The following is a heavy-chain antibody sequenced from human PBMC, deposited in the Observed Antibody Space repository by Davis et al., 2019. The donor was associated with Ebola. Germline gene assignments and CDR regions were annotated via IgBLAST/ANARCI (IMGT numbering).Heavy chain of an antibody. CDR1: GFTLSSYG. CDR2: ISYDGSNK. V-gene: IGHV3-30*03. Sequence: GESLKISCEASGFTLSSYGMHRLRQAPLQGLEWVAVISYDGSNKYYADSVKGRFTISRDNSKNTLYLQMNSLRAEDTAVYYCARDLEDFWSGYPHYYYYYGMDVWGQGTTVTVSS. CDR3: ARDLEDFWSGYPHYYYYYGMDV. J-gene: IGHJ6*02. D-gene: IGHD3-3*01.